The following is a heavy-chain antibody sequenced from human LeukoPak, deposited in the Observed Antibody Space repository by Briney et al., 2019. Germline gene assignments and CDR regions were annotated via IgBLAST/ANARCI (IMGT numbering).Heavy chain of an antibody. V-gene: IGHV3-48*01. D-gene: IGHD3-10*01. CDR1: GFTFSSYN. CDR3: ARDKIEWSYYHYGMDV. J-gene: IGHJ6*02. Sequence: GGSLRLSCAASGFTFSSYNMNWVRQAPGKGLEWVSYISSSSTTIYYADSVKGRFTISRDNAKNSLYLQMNSLRAEDTAVYYCARDKIEWSYYHYGMDVWGQGTTVTVSS. CDR2: ISSSSTTI.